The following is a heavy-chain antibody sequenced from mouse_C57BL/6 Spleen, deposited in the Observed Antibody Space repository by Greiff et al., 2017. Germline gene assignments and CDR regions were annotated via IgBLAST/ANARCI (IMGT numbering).Heavy chain of an antibody. Sequence: VQLQQSGAELARPGASVKLSCKASGYTFTSYGISWVKQRTGQGLEWIGEIYPRSGNTYYNEKFKGKATLTADKSSSTAYMELRSLTSEDSAVYVCARSGDYGSSLAWFAYWGQGTLVTVSA. CDR1: GYTFTSYG. CDR3: ARSGDYGSSLAWFAY. J-gene: IGHJ3*01. V-gene: IGHV1-81*01. CDR2: IYPRSGNT. D-gene: IGHD1-1*01.